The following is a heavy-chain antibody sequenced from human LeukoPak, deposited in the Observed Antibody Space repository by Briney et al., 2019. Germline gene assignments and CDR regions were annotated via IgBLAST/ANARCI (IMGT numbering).Heavy chain of an antibody. Sequence: GGSLRLSCAGSGFSVSDNYMTWVRQAPGKGLEWVSVTYSGGTTYYADSVEGRFTISRDSSKNTLYLQMNSLRTEDTAVYHCAKEGGLGYCSTTSCAFAHWGRGALVTVSS. CDR3: AKEGGLGYCSTTSCAFAH. V-gene: IGHV3-53*01. D-gene: IGHD2-2*01. CDR2: TYSGGTT. CDR1: GFSVSDNY. J-gene: IGHJ4*02.